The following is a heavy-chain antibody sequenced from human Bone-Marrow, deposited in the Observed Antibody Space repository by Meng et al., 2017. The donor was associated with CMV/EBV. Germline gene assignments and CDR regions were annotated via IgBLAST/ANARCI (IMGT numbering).Heavy chain of an antibody. CDR3: TRFPQDFWSGYSYFAY. Sequence: GESLKISCAASGFTFDDYGMSWVRQVPGKGLEWVGFIRDKADGGPTEYAASVKGRFTMSRDDSKSIAYLQMDGLKTEDTAVYYCTRFPQDFWSGYSYFAYWGQGTLVTVSS. CDR2: IRDKADGGPT. D-gene: IGHD3-3*01. CDR1: GFTFDDYG. V-gene: IGHV3-49*04. J-gene: IGHJ4*02.